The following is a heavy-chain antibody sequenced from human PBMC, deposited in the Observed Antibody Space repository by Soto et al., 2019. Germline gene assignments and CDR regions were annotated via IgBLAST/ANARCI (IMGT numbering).Heavy chain of an antibody. CDR2: IYWGGTT. CDR1: GGSVTGYY. D-gene: IGHD3-16*02. J-gene: IGHJ6*02. Sequence: SETLSLTCTVSGGSVTGYYWSWIRQVPGKGLEWLGYIYWGGTTLHNPSVQSRVTISVDTSKNQFFLELNSLTAADTAVYYCTRHAVIPKLRYGMDVWGQGTTVTVSS. V-gene: IGHV4-59*02. CDR3: TRHAVIPKLRYGMDV.